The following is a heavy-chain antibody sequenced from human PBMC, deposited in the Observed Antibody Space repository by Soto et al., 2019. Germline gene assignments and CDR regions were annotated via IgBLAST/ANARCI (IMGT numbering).Heavy chain of an antibody. Sequence: GGSLRLSCAPSGYTFSFSAMSWVRLAPGKGLEWVSAVTNDRTYYADSVKGRFTTSRDNSRNTVFLQMNSLRAEDTAVYYCAELPNYGSEAIDYWGRGTLVTVSS. D-gene: IGHD6-25*01. CDR1: GYTFSFSA. CDR2: VTNDRT. V-gene: IGHV3-23*01. J-gene: IGHJ4*02. CDR3: AELPNYGSEAIDY.